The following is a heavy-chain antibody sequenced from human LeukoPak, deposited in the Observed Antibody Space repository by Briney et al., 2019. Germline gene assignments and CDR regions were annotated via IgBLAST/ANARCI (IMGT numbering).Heavy chain of an antibody. J-gene: IGHJ4*02. CDR1: GYSFTSYW. CDR2: IYPGDSDT. D-gene: IGHD3-9*01. CDR3: ARRNYDILTGYPAYYFDY. Sequence: GESLKISCKGSGYSFTSYWIGWVRQMPGKGLEWMAIIYPGDSDTRYSPSFQGQVTISADKSINTAYLQWSSLKASDTAMYYCARRNYDILTGYPAYYFDYWGQGTLVTVSS. V-gene: IGHV5-51*01.